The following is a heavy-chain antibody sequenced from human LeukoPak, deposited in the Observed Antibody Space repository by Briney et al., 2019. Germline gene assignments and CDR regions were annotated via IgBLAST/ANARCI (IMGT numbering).Heavy chain of an antibody. CDR3: AELGITMIGGV. Sequence: GRSLRLSCAASGFTFSSYEMNWVRQAPGKGLEWVSYISSSGSTIYYADSVKGRFTISRDNAKNSLYLQMNSLRAEDTAVYYCAELGITMIGGVWGKGATVTISS. J-gene: IGHJ6*04. CDR1: GFTFSSYE. D-gene: IGHD3-10*02. CDR2: ISSSGSTI. V-gene: IGHV3-48*03.